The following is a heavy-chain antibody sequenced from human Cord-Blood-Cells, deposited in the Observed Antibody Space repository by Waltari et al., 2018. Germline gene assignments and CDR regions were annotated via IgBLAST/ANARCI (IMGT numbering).Heavy chain of an antibody. V-gene: IGHV4-34*01. CDR2: INHSGST. CDR1: GGSFSGYY. D-gene: IGHD6-6*01. CDR3: ARGYPLAWSIAARSDAFDI. J-gene: IGHJ3*02. Sequence: QVQLQQWGAGLLKPSETLSLTCAVYGGSFSGYYWSWIRQPPGKGLEWIGEINHSGSTNYNPSLKSRVTISVDTSKNQFSLKLSSVTAADTAVYYCARGYPLAWSIAARSDAFDIWGQGTMVTVSS.